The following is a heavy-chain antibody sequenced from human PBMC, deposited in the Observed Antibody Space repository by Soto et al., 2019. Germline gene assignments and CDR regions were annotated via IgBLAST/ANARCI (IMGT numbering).Heavy chain of an antibody. CDR2: IRQGGNEK. Sequence: EVQLVESGGGLVQPGGSLRLSCTASGFMFSTYLMSWVRQAPGKGLEWVANIRQGGNEKFYVDSVKGRFTISRDNAKKSLYLQMNSLRAEDTAVYYCVGALTYEVLYYYYGMDVWGQGTTVTVSS. CDR3: VGALTYEVLYYYYGMDV. J-gene: IGHJ6*02. D-gene: IGHD2-2*02. V-gene: IGHV3-7*01. CDR1: GFMFSTYL.